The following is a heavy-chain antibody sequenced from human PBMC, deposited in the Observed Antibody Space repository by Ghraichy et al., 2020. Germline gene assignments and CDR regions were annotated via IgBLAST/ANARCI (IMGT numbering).Heavy chain of an antibody. Sequence: GESLNISCAASGFTFSSYWMTWVRQAPGKGLEWVANIKQDGSEKHYVDSVKGRFTISRDNAKNSLYLQMNSMRADDTAVYYCTGDPDSVDDYWGQGTLVTVSS. CDR1: GFTFSSYW. CDR2: IKQDGSEK. J-gene: IGHJ4*02. CDR3: TGDPDSVDDY. V-gene: IGHV3-7*01. D-gene: IGHD1-14*01.